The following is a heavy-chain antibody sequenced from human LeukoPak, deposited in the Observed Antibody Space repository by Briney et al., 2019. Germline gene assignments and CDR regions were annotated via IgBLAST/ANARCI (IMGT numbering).Heavy chain of an antibody. V-gene: IGHV4-34*01. CDR2: VNLRGST. CDR1: GGSFNDYY. D-gene: IGHD3-10*01. CDR3: ARTRYYYNSRSYGAPYYFDY. Sequence: SETLSLTCAVYGGSFNDYYWNWIRQPPGKGLEWIGEVNLRGSTTYNPSLKSRVTISLDESKNQFSLKLSSVTAADTAVYYCARTRYYYNSRSYGAPYYFDYWGQGTLVTVSS. J-gene: IGHJ4*02.